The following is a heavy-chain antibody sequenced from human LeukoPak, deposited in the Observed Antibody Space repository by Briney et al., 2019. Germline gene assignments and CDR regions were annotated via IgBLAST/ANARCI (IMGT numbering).Heavy chain of an antibody. J-gene: IGHJ4*02. V-gene: IGHV3-21*01. CDR3: AREVGYAGVDY. CDR1: GFTFSSYT. D-gene: IGHD5-12*01. Sequence: PGGSLRLSCAASGFTFSSYTMKWVRQAPGKGLEWVSSISSSGSYIYYAGSVKGRFTISRDNAKNSLYLQMNSLRAEDTAVYYCAREVGYAGVDYWGQGTLVTVSA. CDR2: ISSSGSYI.